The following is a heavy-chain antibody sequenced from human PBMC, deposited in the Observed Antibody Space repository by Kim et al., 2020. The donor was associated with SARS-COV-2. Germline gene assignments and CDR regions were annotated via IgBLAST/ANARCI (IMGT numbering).Heavy chain of an antibody. CDR3: AKDGGLSV. CDR1: GFTFSSYT. CDR2: LYRGGGAT. D-gene: IGHD3-10*01. Sequence: GGSLRLSCAASGFTFSSYTMNWVRQAPGKGLECVAVLYRGGGATNYADSVKGRFTVSRDLSKNTLYLQMNSLRVEDTAVYYCAKDGGLSVWGQGTTVTVSS. J-gene: IGHJ6*02. V-gene: IGHV3-23*03.